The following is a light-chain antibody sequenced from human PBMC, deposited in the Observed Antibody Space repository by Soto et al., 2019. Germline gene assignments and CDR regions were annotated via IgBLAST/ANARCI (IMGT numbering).Light chain of an antibody. CDR1: NSDVGGYTY. Sequence: QSALTQPRSVSGSPGQSVTISCTGTNSDVGGYTYVSWYQQHPGKAPKLIIYDVSKRPSGVPDRFSGSESGNTASLTISGLQADDEADYYCCSYAGTYSVAFGGGTKLTVL. CDR2: DVS. CDR3: CSYAGTYSVA. V-gene: IGLV2-11*01. J-gene: IGLJ2*01.